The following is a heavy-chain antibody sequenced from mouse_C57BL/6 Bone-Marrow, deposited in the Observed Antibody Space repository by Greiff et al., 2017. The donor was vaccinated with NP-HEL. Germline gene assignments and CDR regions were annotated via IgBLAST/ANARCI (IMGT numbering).Heavy chain of an antibody. CDR2: IDPENGDT. J-gene: IGHJ3*01. CDR3: TTTLGFAY. D-gene: IGHD6-1*01. Sequence: DVKLQESGAELVRPGASVKLSCTASGFNIKDDYMHWVKQRPEQGLEWIGWIDPENGDTEYASKFQGKATITADTSSNTAYLQLSSLTSEDTAVYYCTTTLGFAYWGQGTLVTVSA. CDR1: GFNIKDDY. V-gene: IGHV14-4*01.